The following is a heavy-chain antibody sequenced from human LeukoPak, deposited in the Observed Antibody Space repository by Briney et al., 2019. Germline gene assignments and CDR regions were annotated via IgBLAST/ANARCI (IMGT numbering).Heavy chain of an antibody. D-gene: IGHD2-15*01. V-gene: IGHV3-7*03. J-gene: IGHJ4*02. CDR1: RFTFRDYW. CDR2: IKQDGGER. CDR3: ARGGRRYCVGGSCYFGFDS. Sequence: SGGSLRLSCAASRFTFRDYWMTWVRQAQGKGLEWVAHIKQDGGERSYVDSVKGRFTISRDNAKNSLYLQMNSLRAEDTAVYYCARGGRRYCVGGSCYFGFDSWGQGTLVTVSS.